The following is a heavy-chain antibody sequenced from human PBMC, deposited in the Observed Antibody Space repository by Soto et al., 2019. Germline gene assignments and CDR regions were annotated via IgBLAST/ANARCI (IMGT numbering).Heavy chain of an antibody. V-gene: IGHV1-8*02. CDR2: MTPNSGNT. J-gene: IGHJ5*02. Sequence: QVQLMQSGAEVRKPGASVKVSCRASGYTFTDYDINWVRQATGQGLEWLGWMTPNSGNTGYALKFQGGVTWTRDISRSTAYMELGSLTSEDTAVCYCGRNLYSTGDFDHWGQGTVVSVSS. D-gene: IGHD3-10*01. CDR3: GRNLYSTGDFDH. CDR1: GYTFTDYD.